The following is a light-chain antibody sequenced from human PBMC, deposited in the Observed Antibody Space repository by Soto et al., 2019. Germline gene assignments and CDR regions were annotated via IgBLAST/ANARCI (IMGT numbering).Light chain of an antibody. CDR3: QQYNTYWT. Sequence: DIQMTQSPSTLSAYVGDRVTITCRASQSISSWLAWYQQKPGKAPKLLIYKACSLESGVPSRFSGSGSGTEFTLTISSLQPDDFATYYCQQYNTYWTFGQGTKVEI. CDR1: QSISSW. V-gene: IGKV1-5*03. CDR2: KAC. J-gene: IGKJ1*01.